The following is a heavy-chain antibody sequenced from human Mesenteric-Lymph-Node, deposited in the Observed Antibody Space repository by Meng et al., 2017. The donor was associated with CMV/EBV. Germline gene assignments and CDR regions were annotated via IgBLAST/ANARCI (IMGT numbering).Heavy chain of an antibody. CDR2: IRYDGSNE. J-gene: IGHJ6*02. V-gene: IGHV3-30*02. D-gene: IGHD2-2*01. Sequence: SLKISCVASGFTFSSYGIHWVRQAPGPGLEWVAFIRYDGSNEFYGDSVKGRFTISRDNSKNTLYLQMDNLRTEDTAVSYCANGYCSRSSCFSRFGALKNGMDVWGQGTTVTVSS. CDR1: GFTFSSYG. CDR3: ANGYCSRSSCFSRFGALKNGMDV.